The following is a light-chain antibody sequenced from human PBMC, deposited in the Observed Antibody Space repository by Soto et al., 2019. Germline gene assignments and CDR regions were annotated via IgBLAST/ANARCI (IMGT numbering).Light chain of an antibody. V-gene: IGKV3-11*01. Sequence: EIVLTHSPPTLSLSPGGRATLHCRASGSVSGSLTWYQQKPGQAPRHLVYDASTRATGIPRSFSCSGSGTDFTLTIKTEEPEDFAVYYCQQRRNSFGGGTKVDIK. J-gene: IGKJ4*01. CDR1: GSVSGS. CDR3: QQRRNS. CDR2: DAS.